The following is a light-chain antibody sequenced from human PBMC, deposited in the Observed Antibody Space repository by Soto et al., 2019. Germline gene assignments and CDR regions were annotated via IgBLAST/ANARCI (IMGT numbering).Light chain of an antibody. CDR3: LQDSSYPRT. CDR1: QGIRND. V-gene: IGKV1-6*01. CDR2: AAS. Sequence: AIQLTQSPSSLSASVGDRVTIPCRASQGIRNDLGWYQQKPGKAPKLLIYAASILHTGVPSRFSGGESGTDFTLTISRLQPEDFATYYCLQDSSYPRTFGQGTKVDIK. J-gene: IGKJ1*01.